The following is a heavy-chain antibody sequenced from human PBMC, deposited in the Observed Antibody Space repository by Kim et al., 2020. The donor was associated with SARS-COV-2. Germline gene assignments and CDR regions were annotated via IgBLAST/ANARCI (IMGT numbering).Heavy chain of an antibody. Sequence: SETLSLTCAVSGGSISSSNWWSWVRQPPGKGLEWIGEIYHSGSTNYNPSLKSRVTISVDKSKNQFSLKLSSVTAADTAVYYCARVYYDPLYDAFDIWGQGTMVTVSS. V-gene: IGHV4-4*02. J-gene: IGHJ3*02. CDR3: ARVYYDPLYDAFDI. CDR1: GGSISSSNW. CDR2: IYHSGST. D-gene: IGHD3-22*01.